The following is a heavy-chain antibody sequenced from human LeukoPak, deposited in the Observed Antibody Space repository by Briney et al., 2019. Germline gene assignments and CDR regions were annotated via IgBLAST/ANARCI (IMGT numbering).Heavy chain of an antibody. CDR2: ISGSGGST. D-gene: IGHD4/OR15-4a*01. V-gene: IGHV3-23*01. CDR3: AKDWGDYGLGVLIV. J-gene: IGHJ6*02. CDR1: GFTFSSYA. Sequence: GGSLRLSCAASGFTFSSYAMSWVRQAPGKGLEWVSAISGSGGSTYYADSVKGPSTISRDNSKTTLYLQMNSLRAEDTAVYYCAKDWGDYGLGVLIVWGQGTTVTVSS.